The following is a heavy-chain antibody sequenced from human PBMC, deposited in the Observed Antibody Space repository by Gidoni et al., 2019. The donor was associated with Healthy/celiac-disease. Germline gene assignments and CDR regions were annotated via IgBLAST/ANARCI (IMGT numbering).Heavy chain of an antibody. D-gene: IGHD4-17*01. CDR2: ISGSGGST. J-gene: IGHJ4*02. Sequence: EVQLLESGGGLVQPGGALRRACAAAGFTLSSYAMSWVRLAPGKGREWVSAISGSGGSTYYADSVNGRFTISRDNSTNTLYLQMNSLRAEDTAVYYCAKRATVVTPGGGTDYFDYWGQGTLVTVSS. CDR3: AKRATVVTPGGGTDYFDY. CDR1: GFTLSSYA. V-gene: IGHV3-23*01.